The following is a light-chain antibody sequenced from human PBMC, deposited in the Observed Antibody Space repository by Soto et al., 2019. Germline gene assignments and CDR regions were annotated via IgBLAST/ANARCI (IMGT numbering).Light chain of an antibody. Sequence: QSALTQPASVSGSPGQSINISCTGTNSDVGTYNLVSWYQQHPGEAPKLMIYEVSKRPSGVSNRFSASKSGNTASLTISGLQAEDEADYYCCSYADINTLLFGGGTKVPS. CDR3: CSYADINTLL. V-gene: IGLV2-23*02. CDR1: NSDVGTYNL. J-gene: IGLJ2*01. CDR2: EVS.